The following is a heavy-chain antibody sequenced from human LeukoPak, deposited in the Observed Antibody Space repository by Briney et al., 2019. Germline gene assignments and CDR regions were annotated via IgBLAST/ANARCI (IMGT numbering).Heavy chain of an antibody. CDR1: GGSIGSYY. D-gene: IGHD6-6*01. CDR2: IYTSGST. Sequence: SETLSLTCSVSGGSIGSYYWSWIRQPPGKGLEWIGYIYTSGSTNYNPSLKSRVTISVDTSKNQFSLKLSSVTAADTAVYYCASLEQLAWFDPWGQGTLVTVSS. V-gene: IGHV4-4*09. J-gene: IGHJ5*02. CDR3: ASLEQLAWFDP.